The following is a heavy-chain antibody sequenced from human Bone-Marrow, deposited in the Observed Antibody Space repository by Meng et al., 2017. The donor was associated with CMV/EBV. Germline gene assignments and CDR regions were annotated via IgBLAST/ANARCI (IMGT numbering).Heavy chain of an antibody. V-gene: IGHV1-2*02. D-gene: IGHD2-21*02. CDR3: ARDLTTAWPNY. J-gene: IGHJ4*02. CDR2: INPNSGDT. Sequence: CKASGYTFTGYYIHWVRQAPGQGLEWMGWINPNSGDTNYVQNFQGRVAMTRDTSISTAYMELSGLRSDDTAVYYCARDLTTAWPNYWGQGTLVTVSS. CDR1: GYTFTGYY.